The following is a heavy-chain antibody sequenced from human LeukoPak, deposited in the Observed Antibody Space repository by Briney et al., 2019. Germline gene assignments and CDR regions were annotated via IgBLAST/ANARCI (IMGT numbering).Heavy chain of an antibody. Sequence: PSETLSLTCTVSGGSLSSSSYYWGWIRQPPGKGLEWIGSSYYSGSTYYNPPLKSRVTISVDTSKNQFSLKLSSVTAADTAEYYCASGTHSTEFDPWGQGTLVTVSS. CDR3: ASGTHSTEFDP. CDR2: SYYSGST. J-gene: IGHJ5*02. D-gene: IGHD3-10*01. CDR1: GGSLSSSSYY. V-gene: IGHV4-39*01.